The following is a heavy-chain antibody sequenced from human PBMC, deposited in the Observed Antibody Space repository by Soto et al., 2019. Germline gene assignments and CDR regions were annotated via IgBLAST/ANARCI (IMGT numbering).Heavy chain of an antibody. CDR3: ARVRLQTSAAAGTGWFDP. Sequence: QVQLVQSGAEVKKPGASVKVSCKASGYTFTSYGISWVRQAPGQGLEWMGWISAYNGNTNYAQKLQGRVTMTTDTSTSTAYMELRSLRSDDTAVYYCARVRLQTSAAAGTGWFDPWGQGTLVTVSS. CDR2: ISAYNGNT. CDR1: GYTFTSYG. V-gene: IGHV1-18*04. J-gene: IGHJ5*02. D-gene: IGHD6-13*01.